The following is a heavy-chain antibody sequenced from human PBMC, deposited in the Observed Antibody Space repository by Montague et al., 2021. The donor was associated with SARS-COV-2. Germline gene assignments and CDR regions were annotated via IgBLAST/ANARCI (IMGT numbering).Heavy chain of an antibody. CDR1: GFTFSTYY. CDR2: MSYDGSSR. Sequence: SLRPSCAASGFTFSTYYMQWVRQAPGKGLEWVAIMSYDGSSRYHVDSVKGRFTISRDNSRNTLYLQMDSLRSEDTAVYYCARDNMGSIDYWGQGTLVTVSS. D-gene: IGHD1-26*01. CDR3: ARDNMGSIDY. V-gene: IGHV3-30*04. J-gene: IGHJ4*02.